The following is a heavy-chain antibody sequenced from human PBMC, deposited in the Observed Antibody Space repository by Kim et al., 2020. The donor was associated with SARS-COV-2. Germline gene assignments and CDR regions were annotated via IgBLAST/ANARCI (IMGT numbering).Heavy chain of an antibody. D-gene: IGHD5-12*01. Sequence: SVKVSCKASGGTSSTNAISWVRQAPGQGLEWMGRIIPILDITNYAQKFRGRVTLTADKSTSTAYMELSSLRSEDTAVYYCAREGGYSGYDYYGMDLWGQGTTVTVSS. CDR2: IIPILDIT. J-gene: IGHJ6*02. CDR1: GGTSSTNA. CDR3: AREGGYSGYDYYGMDL. V-gene: IGHV1-69*04.